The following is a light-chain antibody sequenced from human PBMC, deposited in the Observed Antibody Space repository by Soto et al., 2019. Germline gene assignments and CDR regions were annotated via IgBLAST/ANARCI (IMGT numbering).Light chain of an antibody. CDR2: TAS. CDR3: QQSYSTPFT. Sequence: DIHMTQSPSSLSASLGDRVTITFRASQSISIYLNWYQQKPGKAPKVLIYTASSLQSGVPSRFSGIGSGTDFTLTISSLQPEDFATYYCQQSYSTPFTFGQGTRLEIK. CDR1: QSISIY. V-gene: IGKV1-39*01. J-gene: IGKJ5*01.